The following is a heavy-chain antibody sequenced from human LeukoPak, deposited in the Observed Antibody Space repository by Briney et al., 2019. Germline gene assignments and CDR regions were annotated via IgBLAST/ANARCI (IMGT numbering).Heavy chain of an antibody. Sequence: SETLSLTCTVSGYSISSCYYWGLIRQPPGKGLGLIGSIYHSGSTYYVASLKSRVTISVDTSKNQFSLKLSSVTAADTAVYYCARSGSYRHFDYWGQGTLVTVSS. J-gene: IGHJ4*02. CDR1: GYSISSCYY. V-gene: IGHV4-38-2*02. CDR2: IYHSGST. CDR3: ARSGSYRHFDY. D-gene: IGHD1-26*01.